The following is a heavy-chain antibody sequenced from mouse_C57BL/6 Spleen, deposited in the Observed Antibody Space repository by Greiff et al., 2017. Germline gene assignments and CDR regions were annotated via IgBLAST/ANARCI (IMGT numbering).Heavy chain of an antibody. Sequence: EVKLQQSGPELVKPGASVKISCKASGYSFTGYYMNWVKQSPEKSLEWIGELNPSTGGTTYNQKFKAKATLTVDKSSSTAYMQLKSLTSEDSAVYYCARGVTMIRYFDVWGTGTTVTVSS. J-gene: IGHJ1*03. D-gene: IGHD2-1*01. CDR3: ARGVTMIRYFDV. CDR1: GYSFTGYY. CDR2: LNPSTGGT. V-gene: IGHV1-42*01.